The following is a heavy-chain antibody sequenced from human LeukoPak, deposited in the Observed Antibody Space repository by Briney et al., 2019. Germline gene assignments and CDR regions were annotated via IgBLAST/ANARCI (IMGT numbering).Heavy chain of an antibody. Sequence: SETLSLTCAVSGYSISSGYYWGWIRQPPGKGLEWIGSIYHSGSTYYNPSLKSRVTISVDTSKNQFSLKLSSVTAADTAVYYCARELVPAAAFDYWGQGTLVTVSS. CDR2: IYHSGST. CDR3: ARELVPAAAFDY. J-gene: IGHJ4*02. D-gene: IGHD2-2*01. V-gene: IGHV4-38-2*02. CDR1: GYSISSGYY.